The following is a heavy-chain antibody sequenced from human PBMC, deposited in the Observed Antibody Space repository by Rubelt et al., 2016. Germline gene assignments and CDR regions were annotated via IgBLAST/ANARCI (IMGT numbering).Heavy chain of an antibody. D-gene: IGHD1-26*01. CDR3: ARESQGQWDDAFDI. J-gene: IGHJ3*02. V-gene: IGHV3-7*01. CDR2: IKQGGSEK. Sequence: VANIKQGGSEKYYVDSVEGRFTISRDNAKNSLYLQMNSLRAEDTAVYCCARESQGQWDDAFDIWGQGTMVTVSS.